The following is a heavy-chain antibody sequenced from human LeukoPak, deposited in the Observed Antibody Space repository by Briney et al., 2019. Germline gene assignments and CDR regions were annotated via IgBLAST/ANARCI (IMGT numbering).Heavy chain of an antibody. CDR1: GFTFSDYY. CDR2: ISSSRSSI. J-gene: IGHJ4*02. V-gene: IGHV3-11*04. Sequence: GESLRLSCAASGFTFSDYYMSWIRQAPGKGLEWVSYISSSRSSIYYADSVKGRFTISRDNAKNSLYLQMNSLRAEDTAVYYCARGPWGDIVVVPAAINDHWGQGTLVTVSS. D-gene: IGHD2-2*02. CDR3: ARGPWGDIVVVPAAINDH.